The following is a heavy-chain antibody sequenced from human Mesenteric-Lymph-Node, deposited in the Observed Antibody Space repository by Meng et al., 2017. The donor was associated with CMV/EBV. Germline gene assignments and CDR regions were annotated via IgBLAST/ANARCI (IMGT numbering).Heavy chain of an antibody. Sequence: SETLSLTCAVYGGSFSGYYWSWIRQPPGKGLEWIGEINHSGSTNYNPSLKSRVTISVDTSKNQFSLNLSSVTAADTAVYYCARSWLLNFFDYWGQGMPVTVSS. J-gene: IGHJ4*02. CDR2: INHSGST. CDR3: ARSWLLNFFDY. V-gene: IGHV4-34*01. CDR1: GGSFSGYY. D-gene: IGHD6-19*01.